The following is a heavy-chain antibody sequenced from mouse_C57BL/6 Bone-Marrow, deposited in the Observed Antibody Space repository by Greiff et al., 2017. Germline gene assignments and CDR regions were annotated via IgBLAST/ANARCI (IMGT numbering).Heavy chain of an antibody. Sequence: EVMLVESGGGLVQSGRSLRLSCATSGFTFSDFYMEWVRQAPGKGLEWIAASRNKANDYTTEYSVSVKGRFIVSRDTSQSILYLQMNALRAEDTAIYYCARDALYYGSSHWYFDVWGTGTTVTVSS. D-gene: IGHD1-1*01. CDR1: GFTFSDFY. CDR2: SRNKANDYTT. CDR3: ARDALYYGSSHWYFDV. J-gene: IGHJ1*03. V-gene: IGHV7-1*01.